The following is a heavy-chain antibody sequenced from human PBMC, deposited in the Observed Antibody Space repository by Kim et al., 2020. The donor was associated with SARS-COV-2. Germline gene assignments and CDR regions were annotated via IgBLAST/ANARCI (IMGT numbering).Heavy chain of an antibody. J-gene: IGHJ6*02. CDR3: ARDPITMVQGVIITTPNYYGMDV. V-gene: IGHV1-46*01. CDR2: INPSGGST. Sequence: ASVKVSCKASGYTFTSYYMHWVRQAPGQGLEWMGIINPSGGSTSYAQKFQDRVTMTRDTSTSTVYMELSSLRSEDTAVYYCARDPITMVQGVIITTPNYYGMDVWGQGTTVTVSS. CDR1: GYTFTSYY. D-gene: IGHD3-10*01.